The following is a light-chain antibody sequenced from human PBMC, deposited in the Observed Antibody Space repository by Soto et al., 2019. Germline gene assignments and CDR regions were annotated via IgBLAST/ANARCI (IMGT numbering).Light chain of an antibody. CDR1: QSVSSN. CDR3: QQYNNWPPIT. Sequence: ERVMTQSPATLSVSPGERATLSCRASQSVSSNLAWYQQKPGQAPRLLIYGASTRANGIPARFSGSGSGTEFTLNISSLQSEDFAIYYCQQYNNWPPITFGQGTRLEIK. CDR2: GAS. J-gene: IGKJ5*01. V-gene: IGKV3-15*01.